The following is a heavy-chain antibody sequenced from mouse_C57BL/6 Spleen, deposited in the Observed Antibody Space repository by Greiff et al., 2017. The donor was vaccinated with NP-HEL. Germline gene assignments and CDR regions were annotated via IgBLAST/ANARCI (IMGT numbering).Heavy chain of an antibody. J-gene: IGHJ4*01. CDR2: INPGSGGT. CDR1: GYAFTNYL. Sequence: VQLQQSGAELVRPGTSVKVSCKASGYAFTNYLIEWVKQRPGQGLEWIGVINPGSGGTYYNEKFKGKATLTADKSSSTAYMQLSSLTSEDSAVYFCARSRGPYYAMDYWGQGTSVTVSS. V-gene: IGHV1-54*01. CDR3: ARSRGPYYAMDY.